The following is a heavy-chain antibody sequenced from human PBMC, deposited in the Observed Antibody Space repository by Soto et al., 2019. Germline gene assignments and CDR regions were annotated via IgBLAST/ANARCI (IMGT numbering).Heavy chain of an antibody. CDR2: TNTNGGST. J-gene: IGHJ5*02. CDR1: GFTFNNYG. CDR3: ARRGGSGSYPFDN. Sequence: EVQLVESGGGLVQPGGSLRLSCAASGFTFNNYGMHWVRQAPGKGLEYVSATNTNGGSTYYANSVRGRFTISRDNSKNTLYLQMGSLRAEDMAVYYCARRGGSGSYPFDNWGQGTLVTVSS. V-gene: IGHV3-64*01. D-gene: IGHD1-26*01.